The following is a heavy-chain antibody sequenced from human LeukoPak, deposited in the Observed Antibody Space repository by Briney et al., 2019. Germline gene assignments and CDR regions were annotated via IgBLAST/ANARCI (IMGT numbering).Heavy chain of an antibody. CDR1: GVSISSYY. CDR2: IHYSGST. V-gene: IGHV4-59*08. Sequence: SETLSLTCTVSGVSISSYYWSWIRQPPGKGLEWIGYIHYSGSTNHNPSLKSRVTISVDTSKNQFSLKLSSVTAADTAVYYCASGDYGDFSRFDFWGQGTLVTVSS. D-gene: IGHD4-17*01. CDR3: ASGDYGDFSRFDF. J-gene: IGHJ4*02.